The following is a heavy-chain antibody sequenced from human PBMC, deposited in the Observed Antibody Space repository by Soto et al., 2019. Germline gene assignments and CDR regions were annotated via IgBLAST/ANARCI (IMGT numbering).Heavy chain of an antibody. D-gene: IGHD3-10*01. J-gene: IGHJ4*02. CDR1: GGSISSSSYY. CDR2: IYYSGST. CDR3: ARHVWFGEFRFDY. V-gene: IGHV4-39*01. Sequence: QLQLQESGPGLVKPSETLSLTCTVSGGSISSSSYYWGWIRQPPGKGLEWIGSIYYSGSTYYNPSLKSRVTISVDTSKNQFSLKLSSVTAADTAVYYCARHVWFGEFRFDYWGQGTLVTVSS.